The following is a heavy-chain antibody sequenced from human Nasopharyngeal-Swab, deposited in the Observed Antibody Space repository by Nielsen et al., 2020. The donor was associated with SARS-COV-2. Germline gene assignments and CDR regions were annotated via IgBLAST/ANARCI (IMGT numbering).Heavy chain of an antibody. J-gene: IGHJ4*02. CDR1: GFTFSDYY. D-gene: IGHD6-13*01. V-gene: IGHV3-11*04. CDR3: ARGMVSIRAAADC. CDR2: ISSSGSTI. Sequence: GESLKISCAASGFTFSDYYMSWVRQAPGKGLEWVSYISSSGSTIYYADSVKGRFTISRGNAKNSLYLQMNSLRAEDTAVYYCARGMVSIRAAADCWGQGTLVTVSS.